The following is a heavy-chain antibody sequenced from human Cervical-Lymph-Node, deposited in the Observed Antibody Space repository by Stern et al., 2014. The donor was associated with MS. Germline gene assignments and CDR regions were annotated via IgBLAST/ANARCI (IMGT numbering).Heavy chain of an antibody. CDR2: INHSGKT. CDR1: GASFTDNY. CDR3: ARERKVERSARVFVSFDV. J-gene: IGHJ3*01. D-gene: IGHD1-1*01. Sequence: QVQLQQWGAGLLRPSETLSLTCAVHGASFTDNYWSWIRQTPGKGLEWLGEINHSGKTHHNPSLMSRVPLSVDTSKNQFSLKLNSVTAADTAVYYCARERKVERSARVFVSFDVWGQGTLLTVSS. V-gene: IGHV4-34*01.